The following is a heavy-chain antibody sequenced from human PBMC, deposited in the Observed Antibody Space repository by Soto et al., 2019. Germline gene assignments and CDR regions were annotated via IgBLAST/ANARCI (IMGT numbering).Heavy chain of an antibody. J-gene: IGHJ6*02. CDR3: ARVDPGLGPYYYYGMDV. D-gene: IGHD6-19*01. V-gene: IGHV3-21*01. CDR2: ISSSSSYI. CDR1: GFTLSSYS. Sequence: GSLRLSCAASGFTLSSYSMNWVRQAPGKGLEWVSSISSSSSYIYYADSVKGRFTISRDNAKNSLYLQMNSLRAEDTAVYYCARVDPGLGPYYYYGMDVWGQGTTVTVSS.